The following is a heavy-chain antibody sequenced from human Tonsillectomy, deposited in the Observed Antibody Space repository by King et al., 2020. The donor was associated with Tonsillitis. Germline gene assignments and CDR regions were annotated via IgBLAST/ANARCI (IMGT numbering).Heavy chain of an antibody. Sequence: VQLVESGAEVKKPGDSLKISCQGSGFDFPDYWIGWVRQMPGKGLEWMGIISPVDSDTKYSPAFQGQVTISADRSISTAYLQWNSLKASDTAIYYCVRRPFTSMLLLTDWYFDLWGRGTLVTVSS. V-gene: IGHV5-51*01. J-gene: IGHJ2*01. CDR3: VRRPFTSMLLLTDWYFDL. CDR1: GFDFPDYW. CDR2: ISPVDSDT. D-gene: IGHD3-16*01.